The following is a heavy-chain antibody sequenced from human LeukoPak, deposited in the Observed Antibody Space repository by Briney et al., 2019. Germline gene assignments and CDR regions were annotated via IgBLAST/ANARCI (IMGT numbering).Heavy chain of an antibody. CDR3: ARLPDPHNIAAAGPQLGGDAFDI. V-gene: IGHV4-39*01. J-gene: IGHJ3*02. Sequence: PSETLSLTCTVSGGSISSSSYYWGWIRQPPGKGLEWIGSIYYSGSTYYNPSLKSRVTISVDTSKNQFSLKLSSVTAADTAVYYCARLPDPHNIAAAGPQLGGDAFDIWGQGTMVTVSS. CDR2: IYYSGST. CDR1: GGSISSSSYY. D-gene: IGHD6-13*01.